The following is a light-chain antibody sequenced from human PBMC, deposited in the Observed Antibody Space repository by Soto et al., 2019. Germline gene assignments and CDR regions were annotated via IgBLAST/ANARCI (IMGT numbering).Light chain of an antibody. V-gene: IGKV1-39*01. CDR1: QSISNY. CDR2: AAS. CDR3: QQSHSNPRT. J-gene: IGKJ1*01. Sequence: DIQMTQSPSSLSASVGDRVSITCRAGQSISNYLNWYQQKPGRAPKLLIYAASSLQSGVPSRFSGSGSATDFTLTISGLRPEDFATYYCQQSHSNPRTFGQGTKVEMK.